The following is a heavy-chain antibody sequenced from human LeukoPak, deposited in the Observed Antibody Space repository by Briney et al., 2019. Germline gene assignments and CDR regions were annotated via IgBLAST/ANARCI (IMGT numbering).Heavy chain of an antibody. CDR3: AKWEYDILTGYYWFDY. CDR2: IKQDGSQK. CDR1: GFTFSRYW. Sequence: GGSLRLSCAASGFTFSRYWMSWVRHAPGKGLEWVANIKQDGSQKYYVDSVKGRFTISRDNAKNSLYLQMNSLRAGDTAVYYCAKWEYDILTGYYWFDYWGQGTLVTVSS. V-gene: IGHV3-7*02. D-gene: IGHD3-9*01. J-gene: IGHJ4*02.